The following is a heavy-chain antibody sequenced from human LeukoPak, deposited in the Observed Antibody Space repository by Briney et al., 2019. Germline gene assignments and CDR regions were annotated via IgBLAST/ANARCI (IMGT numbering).Heavy chain of an antibody. V-gene: IGHV3-30*18. Sequence: GGSLRLSCAASGFTFSSYGMHWVRQAPGKGLEWVAVISYDGSNKYYADSVKSRFSISRDNSKNTLYLQMNSRRAEDTAVYYCANPPHYGDFYYFDYWGQGTLVTVPS. CDR2: ISYDGSNK. D-gene: IGHD4-17*01. CDR1: GFTFSSYG. J-gene: IGHJ4*02. CDR3: ANPPHYGDFYYFDY.